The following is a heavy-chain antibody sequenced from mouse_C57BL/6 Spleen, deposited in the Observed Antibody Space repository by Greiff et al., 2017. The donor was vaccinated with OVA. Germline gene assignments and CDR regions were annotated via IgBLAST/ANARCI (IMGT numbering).Heavy chain of an antibody. Sequence: VQLQQSGPVLVKPGASVKMSCKASGYTFTDYYMNWVKQSHGKSLEWIGVINPYNGGTSYNQKFKGKATLTVDKSSSTAYMELNSLTSEDSAVYYCATGAAQAKGFAYWGQGTLVTVSA. V-gene: IGHV1-19*01. D-gene: IGHD3-2*02. CDR1: GYTFTDYY. CDR2: INPYNGGT. J-gene: IGHJ3*01. CDR3: ATGAAQAKGFAY.